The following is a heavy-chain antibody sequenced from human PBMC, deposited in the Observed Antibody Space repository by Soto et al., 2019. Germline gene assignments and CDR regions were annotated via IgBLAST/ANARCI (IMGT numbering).Heavy chain of an antibody. D-gene: IGHD4-17*01. CDR2: IIPILGIA. CDR3: ARVPHHDYGDYLSFRFDP. V-gene: IGHV1-69*02. Sequence: SVKVSCKASGGTFSSYTISWVRQAPGQGLEWMGRIIPILGIANYAQKFQGRVTITADKSTSTAYMELSSLRSEDTAVYYCARVPHHDYGDYLSFRFDPWGQGTLVTVSS. CDR1: GGTFSSYT. J-gene: IGHJ5*02.